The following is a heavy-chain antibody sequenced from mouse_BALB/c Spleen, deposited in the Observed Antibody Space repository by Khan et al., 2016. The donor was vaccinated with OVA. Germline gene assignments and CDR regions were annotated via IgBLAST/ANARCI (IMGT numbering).Heavy chain of an antibody. CDR1: GYSITSDYA. CDR2: INYSGST. Sequence: VQLQQSGPGLVKPSQSLSLTCTVTGYSITSDYAWNWIRQFPGNKLEWMGYINYSGSTSYKPSLKSRFSISRDTSKNQFFLQLNSVTTEDTATYYCVMGRTYWGQGTLVTVSA. J-gene: IGHJ3*01. CDR3: VMGRTY. D-gene: IGHD2-3*01. V-gene: IGHV3-2*02.